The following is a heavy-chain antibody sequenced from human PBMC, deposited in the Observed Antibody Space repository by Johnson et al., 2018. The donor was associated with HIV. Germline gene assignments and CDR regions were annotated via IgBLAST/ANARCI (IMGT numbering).Heavy chain of an antibody. Sequence: QVQLVESGGGVVQPGRSLRLSCAASQFTFSSYGMHWVRQAPGKGLEWVAAISFVGISKYYADSVKGRFTISRDNSKNTLYLQMNSLRAEDTALYYCAKDYSSILSAFDIWGQGTMVTVSS. CDR1: QFTFSSYG. CDR3: AKDYSSILSAFDI. D-gene: IGHD6-13*01. V-gene: IGHV3-30*18. J-gene: IGHJ3*02. CDR2: ISFVGISK.